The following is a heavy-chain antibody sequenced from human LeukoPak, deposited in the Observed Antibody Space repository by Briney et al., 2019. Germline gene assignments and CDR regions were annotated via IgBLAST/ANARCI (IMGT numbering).Heavy chain of an antibody. J-gene: IGHJ4*02. CDR2: ISSSSSYI. CDR1: GFTFSSYS. D-gene: IGHD3-10*01. V-gene: IGHV3-21*01. CDR3: ARGRSPYGSGSSDY. Sequence: GGSLRLSCAASGFTFSSYSMNWVHQAPGKGLEWVSSISSSSSYIYYADSVKGRFTISRDNAKNSLYLQMNSLRAEDTAVYYCARGRSPYGSGSSDYWGQGTLVTVSS.